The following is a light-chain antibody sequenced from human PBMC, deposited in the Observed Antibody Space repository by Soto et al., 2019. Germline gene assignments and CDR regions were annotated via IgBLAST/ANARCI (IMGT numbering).Light chain of an antibody. Sequence: EIVLTQSPGTLSLSPGERATLSCRASQSVSNSYLAWYQQRPGQAPRLLIYGASTRATGIPDRFSGSGSGTYFTLTISGLEPEDFAVYFCQQYVSSPWTFGQGTKVEIK. CDR2: GAS. J-gene: IGKJ1*01. V-gene: IGKV3-20*01. CDR1: QSVSNSY. CDR3: QQYVSSPWT.